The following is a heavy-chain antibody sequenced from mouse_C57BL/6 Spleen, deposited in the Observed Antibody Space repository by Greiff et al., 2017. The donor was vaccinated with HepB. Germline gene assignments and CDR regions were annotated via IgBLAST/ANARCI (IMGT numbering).Heavy chain of an antibody. V-gene: IGHV1-59*01. J-gene: IGHJ2*01. Sequence: QVQLQQPGAELVRPGTSVKLSCKASGYTFTSYWMHWVKQRPGQGLEWIGVIDPSDSYTNYNQKFKGKATLTVDTSSSTAYMQLSSLTSEDSAVYYCARSYGYDGNFDYWGQGTTLTVSS. CDR2: IDPSDSYT. D-gene: IGHD2-2*01. CDR1: GYTFTSYW. CDR3: ARSYGYDGNFDY.